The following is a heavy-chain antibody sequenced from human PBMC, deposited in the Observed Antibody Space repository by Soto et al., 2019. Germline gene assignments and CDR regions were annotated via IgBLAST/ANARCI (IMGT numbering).Heavy chain of an antibody. CDR2: IKPDGSEK. J-gene: IGHJ5*02. CDR3: ARDNYAGAWFDP. D-gene: IGHD3-16*01. Sequence: GGSLRLSCAASGFSFASYWMSWVRQAPGKGLEWVANIKPDGSEKYYVDSVKGRFTISRDNAKNSLYLQMNSLRAEDTALYYCARDNYAGAWFDPWGQGTLVTVSS. V-gene: IGHV3-7*01. CDR1: GFSFASYW.